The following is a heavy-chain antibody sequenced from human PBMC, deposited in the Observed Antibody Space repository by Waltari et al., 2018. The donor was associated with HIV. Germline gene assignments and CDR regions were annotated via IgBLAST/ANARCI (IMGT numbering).Heavy chain of an antibody. Sequence: EVQLVESGGGLVQPGRSLRLSCTASGFTFGAYAMSWFRHAPGKGLEWVGFIRSKAYGGTTEYAASVKGRFTISRDDSKSIAYLQMNSLKTEDTAVYYCTRGFGDYGDYLPGYWGQGTLVTVSS. V-gene: IGHV3-49*03. CDR3: TRGFGDYGDYLPGY. CDR1: GFTFGAYA. CDR2: IRSKAYGGTT. J-gene: IGHJ4*02. D-gene: IGHD4-17*01.